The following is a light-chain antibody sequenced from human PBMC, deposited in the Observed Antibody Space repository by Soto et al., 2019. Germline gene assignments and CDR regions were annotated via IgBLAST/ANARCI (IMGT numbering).Light chain of an antibody. V-gene: IGKV3-20*01. J-gene: IGKJ4*01. CDR3: QQYGSSPPALT. CDR2: GAS. Sequence: EIVLTQSPGTLSLSPGERATLSCRASQSVSSSYLAWYQQKPGQAPRLLIYGASSRATGIPDRFSGSGSGTDFTLTISRLEPEDFAVYYCQQYGSSPPALTFGVGTKV. CDR1: QSVSSSY.